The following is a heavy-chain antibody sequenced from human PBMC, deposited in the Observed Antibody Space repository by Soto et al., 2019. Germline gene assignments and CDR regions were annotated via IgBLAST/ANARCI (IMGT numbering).Heavy chain of an antibody. D-gene: IGHD2-8*01. CDR2: IYHLGHT. V-gene: IGHV4-4*02. Sequence: QVQLQESGPGLVKPSGTLSLTCAVSGASISSSNWWSWDRQPPGTGLEWIGDIYHLGHTNYNPSLESRVTISVVKSKNQFCLRLSSVTAADTAVYYCARRTWGMDVWGQGTTVIVSS. CDR1: GASISSSNW. CDR3: ARRTWGMDV. J-gene: IGHJ6*02.